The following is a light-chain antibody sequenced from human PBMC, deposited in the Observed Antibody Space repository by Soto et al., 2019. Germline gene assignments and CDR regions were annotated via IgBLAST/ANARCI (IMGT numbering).Light chain of an antibody. CDR1: QSISSW. Sequence: DIQMTQSPSTLSASVGDRVTITCRASQSISSWLAWYQQKPGKAPKLLIYKASSLESVVPSRFSGSGSGTEITLTISSLQPDDFATYYCQQYNSSPTFGQGTKVEIK. CDR2: KAS. J-gene: IGKJ1*01. V-gene: IGKV1-5*03. CDR3: QQYNSSPT.